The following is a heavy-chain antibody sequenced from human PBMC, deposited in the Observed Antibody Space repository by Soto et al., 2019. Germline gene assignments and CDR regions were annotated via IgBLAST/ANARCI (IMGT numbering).Heavy chain of an antibody. V-gene: IGHV3-30*18. CDR1: GFTFSSYG. J-gene: IGHJ4*02. Sequence: GGSLRLSCAASGFTFSSYGMHWVRQAPGKGLEWVAVISYDGSNKYYEDSVKGRFTISRDNSKNTLYLQMNSLRAEDTAVYYCAKDFTPTGYSYGCDYWGQGTLVTVSS. CDR3: AKDFTPTGYSYGCDY. CDR2: ISYDGSNK. D-gene: IGHD5-18*01.